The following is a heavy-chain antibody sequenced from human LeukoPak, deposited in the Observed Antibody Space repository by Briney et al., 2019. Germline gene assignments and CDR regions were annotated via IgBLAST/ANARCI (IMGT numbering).Heavy chain of an antibody. Sequence: TGGSLRLSCAASGFTFSNYVIHWVRQAPGKGLEWVAVISFDGSNKYYADFVKGRFTISRDNSKNTLYLQMNSLRAEDTAVYYCTLWFGEGIDYWGQGTLVTVSS. CDR2: ISFDGSNK. J-gene: IGHJ4*02. D-gene: IGHD3-10*01. CDR3: TLWFGEGIDY. CDR1: GFTFSNYV. V-gene: IGHV3-30*04.